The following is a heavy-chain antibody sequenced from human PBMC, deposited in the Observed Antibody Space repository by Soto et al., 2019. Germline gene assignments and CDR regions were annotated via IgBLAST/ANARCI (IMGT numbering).Heavy chain of an antibody. J-gene: IGHJ4*02. D-gene: IGHD5-18*01. CDR2: IIPIFGTA. Sequence: GASVKVSCKASGGTFSSYAISWVRQAPGQGLEWMGGIIPIFGTANYAQKFQGRVTITADESTSTAYMELSSLRSEDTAVYYCARVGGYSYGYEERYDYWGQGTLVTVSS. V-gene: IGHV1-69*13. CDR1: GGTFSSYA. CDR3: ARVGGYSYGYEERYDY.